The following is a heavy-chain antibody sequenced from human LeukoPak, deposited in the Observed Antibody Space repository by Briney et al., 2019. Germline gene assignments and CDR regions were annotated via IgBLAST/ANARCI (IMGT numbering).Heavy chain of an antibody. D-gene: IGHD3-22*01. CDR2: FDPEDGET. CDR1: GYTLTKLS. V-gene: IGHV1-24*01. J-gene: IGHJ4*02. Sequence: ASMKVSCKVSGYTLTKLSMHWVRQAPGKGLEWMGGFDPEDGETIYAQKFQGRVTMIEDTSTDTAYMELTSLKSEDTAVYYCATLDDYDSSGYPPGWGQGTLVTVSS. CDR3: ATLDDYDSSGYPPG.